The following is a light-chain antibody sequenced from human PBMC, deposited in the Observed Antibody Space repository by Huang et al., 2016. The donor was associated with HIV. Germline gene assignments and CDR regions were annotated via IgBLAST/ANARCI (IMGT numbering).Light chain of an antibody. Sequence: DIVMTQSPDSLAVSLGERTTINCQSSQSVLYSPNNKNYLAWYQPKPGQRPKLLIYWASTRQSGVPNRFSGSGSGTDFTLTISSLQAEDVAFYYCQQYYSIPRTFGQGTKLEI. CDR3: QQYYSIPRT. J-gene: IGKJ2*01. CDR1: QSVLYSPNNKNY. V-gene: IGKV4-1*01. CDR2: WAS.